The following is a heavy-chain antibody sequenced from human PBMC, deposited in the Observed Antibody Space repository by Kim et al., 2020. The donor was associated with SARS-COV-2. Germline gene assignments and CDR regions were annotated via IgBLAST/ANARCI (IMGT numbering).Heavy chain of an antibody. CDR2: IIPIFGTA. J-gene: IGHJ5*02. Sequence: SVKVSCKASGGTFSSYAISWVRQAPGQGLEWMGGIIPIFGTANYAQKFQGRVTITADESTSTAYMELSSLRSEDTAVYYCARGNYLYSSIWGWFDPWGQGTLVTVSS. D-gene: IGHD6-13*01. CDR1: GGTFSSYA. CDR3: ARGNYLYSSIWGWFDP. V-gene: IGHV1-69*13.